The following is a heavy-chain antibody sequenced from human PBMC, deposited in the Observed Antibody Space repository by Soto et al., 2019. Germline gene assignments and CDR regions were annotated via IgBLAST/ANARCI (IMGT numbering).Heavy chain of an antibody. J-gene: IGHJ4*02. CDR3: AHHQPRYYDILTGPSQIDY. CDR1: GFSLSTSGVG. CDR2: IYWNDDK. Sequence: SGPTLVKPTQTLTLTCTFSGFSLSTSGVGVGWIRQPPGKALEWLALIYWNDDKRYSPSLKSRLTITKDTSKNQVVLTMTNMDPVDTATYYCAHHQPRYYDILTGPSQIDYWGQGTLVTVSS. D-gene: IGHD3-9*01. V-gene: IGHV2-5*01.